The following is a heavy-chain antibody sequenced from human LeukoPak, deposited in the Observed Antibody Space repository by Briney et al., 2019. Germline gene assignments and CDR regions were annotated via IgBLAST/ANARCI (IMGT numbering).Heavy chain of an antibody. CDR2: ISGSGGST. J-gene: IGHJ4*02. CDR3: VKGGQGVVPAAIAY. V-gene: IGHV3-23*01. D-gene: IGHD2-2*01. Sequence: GGSLRLSCAASGFTFSSYAMSWVRQAPGKGLEWVSAISGSGGSTYYADSVKGRFTISRDNSKNTLYLQMNSLRAEDTAVYYCVKGGQGVVPAAIAYWGQGTLVTVSS. CDR1: GFTFSSYA.